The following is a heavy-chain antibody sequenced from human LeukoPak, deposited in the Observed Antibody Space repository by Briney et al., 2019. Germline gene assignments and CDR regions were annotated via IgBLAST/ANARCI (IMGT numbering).Heavy chain of an antibody. CDR3: ALLGLRFLEWLPDY. CDR2: ISGSGGST. J-gene: IGHJ4*02. V-gene: IGHV3-23*01. CDR1: GFTFSSYA. Sequence: GGSLRLSCAASGFTFSSYAMSWVRQAPGKGLEWVSAISGSGGSTYYADSVKGRFTISRDNSKNTLYPQMNSLRAEDTAVYYCALLGLRFLEWLPDYWGQGTLVTVSS. D-gene: IGHD3-3*01.